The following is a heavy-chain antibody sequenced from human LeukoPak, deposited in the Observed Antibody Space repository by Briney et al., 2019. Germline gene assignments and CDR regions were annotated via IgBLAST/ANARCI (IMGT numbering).Heavy chain of an antibody. J-gene: IGHJ1*01. D-gene: IGHD6-13*01. CDR3: ARERRAAADSFFQH. Sequence: GGSLRLSCAASGFTFSDYYMSWIRQAPGKGLEWVSYISSSGSTIYYADSVKGRFTISRDNAKNSLYLQMNSLRAEDTAVYYCARERRAAADSFFQHWGQGTLVTVSS. CDR2: ISSSGSTI. CDR1: GFTFSDYY. V-gene: IGHV3-11*01.